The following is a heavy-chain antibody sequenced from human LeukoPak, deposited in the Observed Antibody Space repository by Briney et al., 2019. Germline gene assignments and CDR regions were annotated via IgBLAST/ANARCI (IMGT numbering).Heavy chain of an antibody. CDR2: ISGSGGST. CDR3: AKDSIVVGFDP. Sequence: PGGSLRLSCAASGFTFSSYAMRWVRQAPGKGLEWVSGISGSGGSTYYADSVKGRFTISRDNSKKTLYLQMNSLRAEDTAVYYCAKDSIVVGFDPWGQGTLVTVSS. J-gene: IGHJ5*02. V-gene: IGHV3-23*01. CDR1: GFTFSSYA. D-gene: IGHD2-15*01.